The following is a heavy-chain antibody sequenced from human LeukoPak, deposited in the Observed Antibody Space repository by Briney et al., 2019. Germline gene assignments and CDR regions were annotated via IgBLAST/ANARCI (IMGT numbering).Heavy chain of an antibody. D-gene: IGHD2-15*01. J-gene: IGHJ5*02. CDR1: GFTISSYA. CDR2: ISGSGGST. V-gene: IGHV3-23*01. Sequence: PGGSLTLCCAASGFTISSYAMSWVRQAPGKGLEWVSAISGSGGSTYYADSVKGRFTISRDNSKNTLYLQMNSLRAEDTAVYYCAKTLLPVADNWFGAWGQGTLVSVSS. CDR3: AKTLLPVADNWFGA.